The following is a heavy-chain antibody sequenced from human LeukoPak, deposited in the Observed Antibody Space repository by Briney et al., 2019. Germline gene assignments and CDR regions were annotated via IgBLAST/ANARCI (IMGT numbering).Heavy chain of an antibody. CDR1: GGSISSGGYS. CDR3: ARGVTPSYDWFDP. J-gene: IGHJ5*02. CDR2: IYHSGST. D-gene: IGHD2-21*02. Sequence: SETPSLTCAVSGGSISSGGYSWSWIRQPPGKGLEWIGYIYHSGSTYYNPSLKSRVTISVDRSKNQFSLKLSSVTAADTAVYYCARGVTPSYDWFDPWGQGTLVTVSS. V-gene: IGHV4-30-2*01.